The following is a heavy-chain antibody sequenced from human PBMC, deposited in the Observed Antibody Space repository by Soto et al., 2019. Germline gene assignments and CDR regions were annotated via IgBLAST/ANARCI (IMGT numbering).Heavy chain of an antibody. CDR2: INPNTDGT. Sequence: QVQLVQSGAEVKKPGASVKVSCKASGYTFTNYYMHWVRQAPGQGLEWMGNINPNTDGTFYPQNFQGRVTLTRDKSTTTGYMEQSSLRSEATAVYYCARDPTGNNETRALGKWFDPLRQGTLVTVSS. CDR1: GYTFTNYY. CDR3: ARDPTGNNETRALGKWFDP. V-gene: IGHV1-46*01. J-gene: IGHJ5*02. D-gene: IGHD1-1*01.